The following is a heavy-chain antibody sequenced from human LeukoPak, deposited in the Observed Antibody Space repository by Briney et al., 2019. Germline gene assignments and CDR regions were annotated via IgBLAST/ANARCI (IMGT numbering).Heavy chain of an antibody. CDR1: GYTFTSYY. J-gene: IGHJ4*02. D-gene: IGHD2-2*02. CDR3: ARNFVGYCSSTSCYTWDY. CDR2: INPSGGST. V-gene: IGHV1-46*01. Sequence: GASVNVSCKASGYTFTSYYMHWVPQAPGQGLEWMGIINPSGGSTSYAQKFQGRVTMTRDTSTSTVYMELSSLRSEDTAVYYCARNFVGYCSSTSCYTWDYWGQGTLVTVSS.